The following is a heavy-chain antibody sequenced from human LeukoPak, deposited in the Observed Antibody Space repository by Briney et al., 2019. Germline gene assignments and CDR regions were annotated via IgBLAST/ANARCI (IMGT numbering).Heavy chain of an antibody. CDR1: GYTFTSYD. CDR2: MNPNSGNT. D-gene: IGHD2-2*01. J-gene: IGHJ3*02. Sequence: ASVKVSCKASGYTFTSYDINWVRQATGQGLEWMGWMNPNSGNTGYAQKFQGRVTITRNTSISTAYMGLSSLRSEDTAVYYCARARLYQLLYAFDIWGQGTMVTVSS. CDR3: ARARLYQLLYAFDI. V-gene: IGHV1-8*03.